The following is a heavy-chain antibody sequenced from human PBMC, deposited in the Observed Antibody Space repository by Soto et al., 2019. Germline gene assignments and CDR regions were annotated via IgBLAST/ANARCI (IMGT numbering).Heavy chain of an antibody. Sequence: PSETLSLTCTVSGASISSSRSYWGWVRQPPGKGLEWIVSFYYTGGTYSTYYNPSLKSRVTISVDTSKSQFSLNLGSVTAADTAVYYCASPRQGNYDFLSGYYALDYWGQGTLVTVS. D-gene: IGHD3-3*01. CDR1: GASISSSRSY. CDR3: ASPRQGNYDFLSGYYALDY. V-gene: IGHV4-39*01. J-gene: IGHJ4*02. CDR2: FYYTGGT.